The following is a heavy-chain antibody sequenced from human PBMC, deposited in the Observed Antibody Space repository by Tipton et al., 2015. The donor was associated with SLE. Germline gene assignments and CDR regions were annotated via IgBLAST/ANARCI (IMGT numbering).Heavy chain of an antibody. CDR1: GGSISTFQ. CDR3: ARDLLVSAPGAFDI. Sequence: TLSLTCTVSGGSISTFQWSWIRQTPGKGLEWIGNVFFSGNTKYNPSLKSRVTISVDTSKNQFSLKLSSVTAADTAVYYCARDLLVSAPGAFDIWGQGTMVTVSS. V-gene: IGHV4-59*01. CDR2: VFFSGNT. D-gene: IGHD2-15*01. J-gene: IGHJ3*02.